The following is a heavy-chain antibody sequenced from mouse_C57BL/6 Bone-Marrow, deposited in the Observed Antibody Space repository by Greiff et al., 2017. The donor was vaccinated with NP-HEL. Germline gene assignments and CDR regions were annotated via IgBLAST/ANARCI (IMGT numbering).Heavy chain of an antibody. Sequence: EVQLQQSGAELVRPGASVKLSCTASGFNIKDDYMHWVKQRPEQGLEWIGWIGPENGDTEYASKFQGKATITADTSSNTAYLQLSSLTSEDTAVYYCTTPPYYYGSSSYAMDYWGQGTSVTVSS. CDR3: TTPPYYYGSSSYAMDY. CDR2: IGPENGDT. D-gene: IGHD1-1*01. CDR1: GFNIKDDY. V-gene: IGHV14-4*01. J-gene: IGHJ4*01.